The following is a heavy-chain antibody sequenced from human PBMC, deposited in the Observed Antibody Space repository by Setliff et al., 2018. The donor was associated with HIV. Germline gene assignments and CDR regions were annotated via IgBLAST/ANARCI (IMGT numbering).Heavy chain of an antibody. V-gene: IGHV4-4*08. J-gene: IGHJ4*02. CDR3: ARNIAARPISY. CDR2: IHTSGRT. D-gene: IGHD6-6*01. Sequence: TLSLTCAVSSESIVSYYWNWIRQPPGRGLEWIGYIHTSGRTKYNPSLKSRLTILVDTSKKQFSLKLSSVTAADTAVYYCARNIAARPISYWGQGTLVTVSS. CDR1: SESIVSYY.